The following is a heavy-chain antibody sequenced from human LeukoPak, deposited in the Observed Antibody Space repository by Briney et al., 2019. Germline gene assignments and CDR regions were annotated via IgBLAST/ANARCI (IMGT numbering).Heavy chain of an antibody. V-gene: IGHV3-23*01. CDR3: AKGEYTSGWY. J-gene: IGHJ4*02. Sequence: PGGSLRLSCAASGFTFSSYAMSWVRRAPGEGLEWVSAISGSGGSTYYADSVKGRFTISRDNSKNTPYLQMNSLRAEDTAVYYCAKGEYTSGWYWGQGTLVTVSS. CDR2: ISGSGGST. CDR1: GFTFSSYA. D-gene: IGHD6-19*01.